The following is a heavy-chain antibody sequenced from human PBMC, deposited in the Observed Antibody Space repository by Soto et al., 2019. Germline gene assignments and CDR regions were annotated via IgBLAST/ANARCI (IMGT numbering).Heavy chain of an antibody. V-gene: IGHV4-31*03. J-gene: IGHJ4*03. Sequence: QVQLQESGPGLLKPSQTLSLTCSVSGDSIRGGGHYWNWIRQFPGKGLEWIGYAYHRGSTHYNPSLRGRLTISIDTSKNQFSLRLISVTAADTALYYCARDTGLAPTVWGYWGHGTQVTVSS. CDR1: GDSIRGGGHY. CDR3: ARDTGLAPTVWGY. D-gene: IGHD7-27*01. CDR2: AYHRGST.